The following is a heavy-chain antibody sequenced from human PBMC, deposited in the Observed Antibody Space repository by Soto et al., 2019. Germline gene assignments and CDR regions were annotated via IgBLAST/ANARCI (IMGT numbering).Heavy chain of an antibody. Sequence: QVPLVQSGAEVKKPGASVKVSCKASGYTFTSYGISWVRQAPGQGLEWMGWISAYNGNTNYAQKLQGRVTMTTDTSTSTAYMELRSLRSDDTAVYYCARDFALLWFGELSAGIDYWGQGTLVTVSS. CDR1: GYTFTSYG. V-gene: IGHV1-18*01. D-gene: IGHD3-10*01. J-gene: IGHJ4*02. CDR3: ARDFALLWFGELSAGIDY. CDR2: ISAYNGNT.